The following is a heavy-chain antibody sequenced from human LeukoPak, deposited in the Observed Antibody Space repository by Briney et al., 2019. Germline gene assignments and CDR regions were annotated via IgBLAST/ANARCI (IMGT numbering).Heavy chain of an antibody. CDR3: AGEFRYSGSYYVH. D-gene: IGHD1-26*01. V-gene: IGHV5-51*01. J-gene: IGHJ4*02. Sequence: GIIYPGDSDTRYSPSFQGQVTISADKSISTAYLQWSSLKASDTAMYYCAGEFRYSGSYYVHWGQGTLVTVSS. CDR2: IYPGDSDT.